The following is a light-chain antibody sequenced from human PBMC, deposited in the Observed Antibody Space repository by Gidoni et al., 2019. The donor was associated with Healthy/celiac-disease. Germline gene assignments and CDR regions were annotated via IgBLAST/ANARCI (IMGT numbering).Light chain of an antibody. CDR2: APS. CDR1: HSISSY. Sequence: DTQISHSPSSQSAPVGDRVTITCRASHSISSYINWYQQKPGKALKLLIYAPSSVQSGVASRCSGSGAGTDFTLTISSLQPEDCATYYWQQSYSTPYTFGQGTKLEIK. CDR3: QQSYSTPYT. J-gene: IGKJ2*01. V-gene: IGKV1-39*01.